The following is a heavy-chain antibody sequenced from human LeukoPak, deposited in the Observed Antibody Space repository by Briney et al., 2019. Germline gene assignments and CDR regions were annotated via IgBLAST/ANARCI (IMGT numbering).Heavy chain of an antibody. CDR2: IKSKTDGGTT. Sequence: GGSLRLSCAASGFTFSNAWVSWVRQAPGKGLEWVGRIKSKTDGGTTDYAAPVKGRFTISRDDSKNTLYLQMNSLKTEDTAVYYCTTAHIVVVTAIVYYFDYWGQGTLVTVSS. CDR3: TTAHIVVVTAIVYYFDY. J-gene: IGHJ4*02. D-gene: IGHD2-21*02. CDR1: GFTFSNAW. V-gene: IGHV3-15*01.